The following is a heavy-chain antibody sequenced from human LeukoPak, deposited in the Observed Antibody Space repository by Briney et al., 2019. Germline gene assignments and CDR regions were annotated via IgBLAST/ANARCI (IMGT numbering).Heavy chain of an antibody. V-gene: IGHV3-7*01. Sequence: GGSLRLSCAASGFTFSSYWMSWVRQAPGKGLEWVANIKQDGSEKYYVDSVKGRFTISRDNAKNSLYLQMNSLRAEDTAVYYCARDSTDWSGGSCLPIDWGQGTLVTVSS. J-gene: IGHJ4*02. CDR3: ARDSTDWSGGSCLPID. CDR1: GFTFSSYW. D-gene: IGHD2-15*01. CDR2: IKQDGSEK.